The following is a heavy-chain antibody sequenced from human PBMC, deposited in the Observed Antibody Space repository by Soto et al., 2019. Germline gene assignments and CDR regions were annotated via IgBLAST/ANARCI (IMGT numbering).Heavy chain of an antibody. Sequence: GWSLRLSCAASGFTFNSYAMSWVRQAPGKGLEWVSGISGSAGSTYYADSVKVRFTISRDNSNNSLYLQMNSLRAEDTAVYYCAKGGSRVTMIVVDIWGQGTTVTVSS. D-gene: IGHD3-22*01. CDR2: ISGSAGST. CDR1: GFTFNSYA. CDR3: AKGGSRVTMIVVDI. V-gene: IGHV3-23*01. J-gene: IGHJ3*02.